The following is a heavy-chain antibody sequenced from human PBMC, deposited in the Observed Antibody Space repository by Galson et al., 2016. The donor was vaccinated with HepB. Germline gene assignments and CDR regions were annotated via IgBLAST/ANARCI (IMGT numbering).Heavy chain of an antibody. CDR2: ISIRGDYM. V-gene: IGHV3-21*01. J-gene: IGHJ4*02. CDR3: ARGGYDDYEIDS. CDR1: GFIFNSYS. Sequence: SLRLSCAASGFIFNSYSMNWVRQAPGKGLEWVSSISIRGDYMYYADSVKGRFTISRDNARNSMYLQMNSLRAEDTAVYYCARGGYDDYEIDSWGQGTLVTVSS. D-gene: IGHD5-12*01.